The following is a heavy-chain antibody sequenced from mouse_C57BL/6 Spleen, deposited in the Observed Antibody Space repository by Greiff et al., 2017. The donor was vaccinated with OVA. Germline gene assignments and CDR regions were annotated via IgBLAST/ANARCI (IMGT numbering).Heavy chain of an antibody. CDR3: ARDRYYGSSYVRFAY. CDR2: INPNNGGT. V-gene: IGHV1-26*01. CDR1: GYTFTDYY. J-gene: IGHJ3*01. Sequence: EVQLQQSGPELVKPGASVKISCKASGYTFTDYYMNWVKQSHGKSLEWIGDINPNNGGTSYNQKFKGKATLTVDKSSSTAYMELRSLTSEDSAVYYCARDRYYGSSYVRFAYWGQGTLVTVSA. D-gene: IGHD1-1*01.